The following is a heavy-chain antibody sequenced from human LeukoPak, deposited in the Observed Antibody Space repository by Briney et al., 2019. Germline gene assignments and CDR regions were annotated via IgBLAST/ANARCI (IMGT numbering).Heavy chain of an antibody. V-gene: IGHV3-20*04. CDR2: LTWEGGNP. CDR3: AREADDSAFDY. D-gene: IGHD3-22*01. Sequence: GGSLRLSCVASGFYFADYAMHWVRQAPGKGPEWVSGLTWEGGNPGYADSVKGRFTISRDNAKNSLYLQMNSLRAEDTAVYYCAREADDSAFDYWGQGTLVTVSS. J-gene: IGHJ4*02. CDR1: GFYFADYA.